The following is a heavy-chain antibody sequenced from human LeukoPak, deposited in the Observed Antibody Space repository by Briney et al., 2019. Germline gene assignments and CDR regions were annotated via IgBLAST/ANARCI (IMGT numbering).Heavy chain of an antibody. CDR2: IYHSGST. V-gene: IGHV4-30-2*01. D-gene: IGHD3-10*01. Sequence: SQTLSLTCAVSGGSISSGGYSWSWIRQPPGKGLEWIGYIYHSGSTYYNPSLKSRVTISVDTSKNQFSLKLSSVTAADTAVYYCARFASGASDYYGMDVWGQGTTVTVSS. CDR3: ARFASGASDYYGMDV. J-gene: IGHJ6*02. CDR1: GGSISSGGYS.